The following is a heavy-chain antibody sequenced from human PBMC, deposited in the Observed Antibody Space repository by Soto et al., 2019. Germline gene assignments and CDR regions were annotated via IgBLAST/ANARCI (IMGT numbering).Heavy chain of an antibody. J-gene: IGHJ6*02. V-gene: IGHV4-31*03. Sequence: PSETLSVTCTVSGGSISSGGYYWSWIRQHPGKGLEWIGYIYYSGSTYYNPSLKSRVTISVDTSKNQFSLKLSSVTAADTAVYYCARDRLNYDYGWGRHGYYYGMDVWGQGNRVTVSS. D-gene: IGHD3-16*01. CDR3: ARDRLNYDYGWGRHGYYYGMDV. CDR2: IYYSGST. CDR1: GGSISSGGYY.